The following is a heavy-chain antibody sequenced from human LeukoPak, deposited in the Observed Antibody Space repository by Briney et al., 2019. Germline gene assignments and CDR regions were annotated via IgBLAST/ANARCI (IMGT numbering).Heavy chain of an antibody. CDR3: ARLRPLLDQLLYFAFDS. J-gene: IGHJ5*01. CDR1: NASISSHF. V-gene: IGHV4-59*11. Sequence: PSETLSLTCSVSNASISSHFWTWVRQPPGKGLEWIGHIHYSGSTNYNPSLKSRVTLSLDTSKNQFTLELTSVTAADTAIFYCARLRPLLDQLLYFAFDSWGQGTLVTVSS. CDR2: IHYSGST. D-gene: IGHD2-2*02.